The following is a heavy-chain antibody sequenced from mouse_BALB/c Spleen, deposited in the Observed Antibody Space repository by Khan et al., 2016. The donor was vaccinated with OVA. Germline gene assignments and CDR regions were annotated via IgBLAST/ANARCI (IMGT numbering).Heavy chain of an antibody. J-gene: IGHJ3*01. V-gene: IGHV3-8*02. CDR2: IIYTGYT. CDR3: ACSTYRFAFVY. CDR1: GDSITTGY. Sequence: EVKLLESGPSLVKPSQTLSLTCSVTGDSITTGYWNWIRQFPGNKLEYMGYIIYTGYTYYNQSLTSRISITRHTSNNQYYLQLNSVTDEDTATYYCACSTYRFAFVYWGQGTLVTVSA.